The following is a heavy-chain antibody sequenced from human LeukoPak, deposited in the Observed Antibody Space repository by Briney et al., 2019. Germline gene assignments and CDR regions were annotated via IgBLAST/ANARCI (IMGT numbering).Heavy chain of an antibody. CDR2: IYYSGST. V-gene: IGHV4-30-4*08. CDR1: GGSISSGDYD. J-gene: IGHJ4*02. CDR3: ARDGVVWDLASPKENY. Sequence: SETLSLTCTVSGGSISSGDYDWSWIRQPPGKGLEWIGYIYYSGSTYYNPSLKSRVTISVDTSKNQFSLKLSSVTAADTAVYYCARDGVVWDLASPKENYWGQGTLLTVSS. D-gene: IGHD3-16*01.